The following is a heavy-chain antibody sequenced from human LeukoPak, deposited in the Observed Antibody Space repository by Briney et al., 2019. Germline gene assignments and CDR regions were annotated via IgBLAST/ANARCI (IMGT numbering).Heavy chain of an antibody. Sequence: PGGSLRLSCAASGFTFSSYWMSWVRQAPGKGLEWVANIKQEGSEKYYVDSVKGRFTISRDNAKNSLYLQMNSLRAEDTAVYYCARDISVGYCSGWGQGTLVTVSS. CDR2: IKQEGSEK. CDR3: ARDISVGYCSG. J-gene: IGHJ4*02. CDR1: GFTFSSYW. D-gene: IGHD2-15*01. V-gene: IGHV3-7*01.